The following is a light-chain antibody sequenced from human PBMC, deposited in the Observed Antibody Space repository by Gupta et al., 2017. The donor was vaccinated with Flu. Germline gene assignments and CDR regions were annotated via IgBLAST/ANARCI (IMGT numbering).Light chain of an antibody. V-gene: IGLV3-21*03. J-gene: IGLJ2*01. CDR1: NIVNRS. Sequence: GKTARITCETENIVNRSVHWYMQKPGQAPVLVVFDDTDRPSGDPERFSGSNDDNTATLTIIGVEAGDEDDYFCQLRYTATYHLVIGGGTQLDRP. CDR2: DDT. CDR3: QLRYTATYHLV.